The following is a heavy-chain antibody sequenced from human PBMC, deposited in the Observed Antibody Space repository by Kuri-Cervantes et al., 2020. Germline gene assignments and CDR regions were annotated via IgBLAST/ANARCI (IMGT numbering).Heavy chain of an antibody. CDR2: IIPIFGTA. D-gene: IGHD5-24*01. J-gene: IGHJ4*02. CDR1: GGTFSSYA. V-gene: IGHV1-69*13. Sequence: SVKVSCKASGGTFSSYAISWVRQAPGQGLEWMGGIIPIFGTANYAQKFQGRVTITADESTSTAYMELSSLRSEDTAVYYCARGSPGRWLQLEFDYWGQGTLGTVSS. CDR3: ARGSPGRWLQLEFDY.